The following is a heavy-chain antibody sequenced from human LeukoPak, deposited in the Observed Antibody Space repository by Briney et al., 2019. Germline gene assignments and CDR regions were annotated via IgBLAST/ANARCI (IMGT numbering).Heavy chain of an antibody. CDR2: IRYDGSNK. V-gene: IGHV3-30*02. J-gene: IGHJ6*03. CDR3: AKDTPPYSSGWYLYYYYYYMDV. Sequence: PGGSLRLSCAASGFTFSSYGMHWVRQAPGKGLEWVAFIRYDGSNKYYSDSVKGRFTISRDNSKNTLYLQMNGLRDEDTAVYYCAKDTPPYSSGWYLYYYYYYMDVWGKGTTVTVSS. D-gene: IGHD6-19*01. CDR1: GFTFSSYG.